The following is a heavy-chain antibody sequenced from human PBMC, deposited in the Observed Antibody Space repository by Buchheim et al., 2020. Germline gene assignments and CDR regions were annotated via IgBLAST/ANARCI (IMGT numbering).Heavy chain of an antibody. J-gene: IGHJ6*02. CDR3: ARDGGIAAHYYHYGLDA. V-gene: IGHV1-18*01. CDR1: GYRFSGYT. D-gene: IGHD6-13*01. Sequence: QDQLVQSGGEVKEPGASLKVSCKGSGYRFSGYTITWVRQAPGQGLECMGWISPFNGNVKYAPKFQGRLTMTTDTFTGTAYMELRSLTSDDTALYYCARDGGIAAHYYHYGLDAWGQGT. CDR2: ISPFNGNV.